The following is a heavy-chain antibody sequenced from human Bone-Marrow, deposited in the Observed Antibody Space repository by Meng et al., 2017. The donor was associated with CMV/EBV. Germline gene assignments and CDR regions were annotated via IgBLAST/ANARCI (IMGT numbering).Heavy chain of an antibody. J-gene: IGHJ6*02. Sequence: GSLRLCCTVSGGSISSYYWSWIRQPPGKGLEWIGYIYYSGSTNYNPSLKSRVTISVDTSKNQFSLKLSSVTAADTAVYYCARADTAMVNGMDVWGQGTTFTVSS. V-gene: IGHV4-59*01. CDR3: ARADTAMVNGMDV. CDR1: GGSISSYY. CDR2: IYYSGST. D-gene: IGHD5-18*01.